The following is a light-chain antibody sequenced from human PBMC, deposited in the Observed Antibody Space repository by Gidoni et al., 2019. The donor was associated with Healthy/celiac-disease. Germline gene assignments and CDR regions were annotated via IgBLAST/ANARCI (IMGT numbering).Light chain of an antibody. CDR3: QQSYSTPRT. CDR1: QSISSY. J-gene: IGKJ1*01. V-gene: IGKV1-39*01. Sequence: DIQMTQSPSSLSASVGDRVTITCRASQSISSYLNWYQQKLGKAPKLLIYAASSLQSGVPSRFNGSGSGTDFTLTISSLQPEDFATYYCQQSYSTPRTFGQGTKVEIK. CDR2: AAS.